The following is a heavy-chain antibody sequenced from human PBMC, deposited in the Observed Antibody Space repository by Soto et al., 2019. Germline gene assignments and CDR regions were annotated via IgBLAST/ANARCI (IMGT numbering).Heavy chain of an antibody. D-gene: IGHD6-19*01. CDR2: INPNSGGT. V-gene: IGHV1-2*04. Sequence: ASVKVSCKASGYTFTGYYMHWVRQAPGQGLEWMGWINPNSGGTNYAQKFQGWVTMTRDTSISTAYMELSRLRSDDTAVYYCAGEGQWLETYYYYYMDVWGKGTTVTVSS. CDR1: GYTFTGYY. CDR3: AGEGQWLETYYYYYMDV. J-gene: IGHJ6*03.